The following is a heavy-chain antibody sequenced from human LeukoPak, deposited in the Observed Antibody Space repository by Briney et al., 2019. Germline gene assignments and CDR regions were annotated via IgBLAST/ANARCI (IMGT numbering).Heavy chain of an antibody. Sequence: GGSLRLSCSASGFTFSRFEMHWVRQAPGKALEYVSAISSDGDNTYYADSLKGRFTISRDNSKNTLYLGMSSLRVEDTAVYYCVKGAASWGQGTLVTVSS. CDR1: GFTFSRFE. CDR3: VKGAAS. CDR2: ISSDGDNT. J-gene: IGHJ4*02. V-gene: IGHV3-64D*09. D-gene: IGHD2-15*01.